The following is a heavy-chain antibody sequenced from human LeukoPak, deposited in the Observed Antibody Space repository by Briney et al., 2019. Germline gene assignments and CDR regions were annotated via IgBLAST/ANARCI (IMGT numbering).Heavy chain of an antibody. V-gene: IGHV4-30-4*01. CDR3: ARGQPQYYYYGMGV. D-gene: IGHD5-18*01. J-gene: IGHJ6*02. Sequence: SETLSLTCTVSGGSISSEDYYWSWIRQPPGKGLEWIGSIYYSGSTYYNPSLKSRVTISGDTPKNQFSLKLSSVTAADTAVYYCARGQPQYYYYGMGVWGQGTTVTVSS. CDR2: IYYSGST. CDR1: GGSISSEDYY.